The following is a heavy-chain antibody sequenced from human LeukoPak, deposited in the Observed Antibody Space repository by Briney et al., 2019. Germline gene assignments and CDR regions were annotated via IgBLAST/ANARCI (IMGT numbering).Heavy chain of an antibody. CDR2: MNPNSDDT. CDR3: ARGDY. Sequence: ASVKVSCKASGYTFTSYDINWVRQATGQGLEWMGWMNPNSDDTGYARKFQGRVTLTRSTSISTAYMELSSLRSEDTAMYYCARGDYWGQGTLVTVPS. J-gene: IGHJ4*02. V-gene: IGHV1-8*01. CDR1: GYTFTSYD.